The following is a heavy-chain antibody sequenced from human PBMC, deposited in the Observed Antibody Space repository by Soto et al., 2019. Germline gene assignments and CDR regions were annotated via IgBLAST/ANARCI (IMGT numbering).Heavy chain of an antibody. Sequence: GGSLRLSCAASGFTFSSYAMTWVRQAPGKGLEWVSYISSSSSYTNYADSVKGRFTISRDNAKNSLYLQMNSLRAEDTAVYYYARPTYYYDSSGPPAYWGQGTLVTVSS. CDR3: ARPTYYYDSSGPPAY. CDR1: GFTFSSYA. V-gene: IGHV3-21*05. J-gene: IGHJ4*02. D-gene: IGHD3-22*01. CDR2: ISSSSSYT.